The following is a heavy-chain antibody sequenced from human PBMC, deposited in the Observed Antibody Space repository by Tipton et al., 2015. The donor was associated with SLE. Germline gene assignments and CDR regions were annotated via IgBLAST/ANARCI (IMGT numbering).Heavy chain of an antibody. CDR1: RSSISSSSYF. CDR3: ARLGYCGGDCYIGGAFDI. Sequence: LRLSCTVSRSSISSSSYFWGWIRQSPGKGLEWIGSIYYGGSTYYNPSLRSRVTISVDTSKNQFSLKLISVTAADTAVYYCARLGYCGGDCYIGGAFDIWGQGTKVTVSS. V-gene: IGHV4-39*01. J-gene: IGHJ3*02. D-gene: IGHD2-21*01. CDR2: IYYGGST.